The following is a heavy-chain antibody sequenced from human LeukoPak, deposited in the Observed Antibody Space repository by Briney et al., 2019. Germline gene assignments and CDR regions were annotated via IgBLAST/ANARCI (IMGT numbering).Heavy chain of an antibody. J-gene: IGHJ4*02. CDR1: GFPFSSHS. CDR2: IKPDGTTK. CDR3: ARSIPYGTTWYGRSDY. V-gene: IGHV3-7*03. Sequence: GGSLRLSCAASGFPFSSHSMTWVRQAPGKGLEWVANIKPDGTTKFYVDSVKGRFTISRDNALNSLYLQMNSLRAEDTAIYYCARSIPYGTTWYGRSDYWGQGTLVTVSS. D-gene: IGHD6-13*01.